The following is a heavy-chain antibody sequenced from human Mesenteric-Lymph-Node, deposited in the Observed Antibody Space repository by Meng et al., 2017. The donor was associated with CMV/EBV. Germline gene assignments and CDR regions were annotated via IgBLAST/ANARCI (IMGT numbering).Heavy chain of an antibody. Sequence: GGSLRLSCAASGFTFSSDAMSWVRQAPGKGLEWVSAISGDGSRAYYADSVKGRFTISRDNSKNTLYLEMNSLRAEDAAVYYCAQGSGYETFDYWGQGTLVTVSS. D-gene: IGHD5-12*01. J-gene: IGHJ4*02. CDR2: ISGDGSRA. CDR1: GFTFSSDA. V-gene: IGHV3-23*01. CDR3: AQGSGYETFDY.